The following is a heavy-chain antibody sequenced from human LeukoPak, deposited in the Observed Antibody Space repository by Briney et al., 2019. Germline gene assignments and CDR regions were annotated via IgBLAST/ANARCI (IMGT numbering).Heavy chain of an antibody. V-gene: IGHV3-48*03. J-gene: IGHJ6*03. CDR3: ARYPVFGEYYYYMDV. D-gene: IGHD3-3*01. Sequence: PGGSLRLSCAASGFTFSSYEMNWVRQAPGKGPEWVSYISSSGSTIYYADSVKGRFTISRDNAKNSLYLQMNSLRAEDTAVYYCARYPVFGEYYYYMDVWGKGTTVTVSS. CDR1: GFTFSSYE. CDR2: ISSSGSTI.